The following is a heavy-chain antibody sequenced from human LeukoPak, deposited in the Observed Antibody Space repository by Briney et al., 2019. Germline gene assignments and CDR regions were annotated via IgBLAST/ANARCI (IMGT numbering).Heavy chain of an antibody. V-gene: IGHV3-9*01. Sequence: GGSLSLFCAASGFTFGDYAVHWVRQAPGKGLEWVSGISWNSGSIGYADSVQGRCTVSIDNAKNSLYLQMNSLRAEDTALYYCAKDGDYGGNSAYFQNSGEGAPGTVSS. CDR3: AKDGDYGGNSAYFQN. CDR1: GFTFGDYA. CDR2: ISWNSGSI. D-gene: IGHD4-23*01. J-gene: IGHJ1*01.